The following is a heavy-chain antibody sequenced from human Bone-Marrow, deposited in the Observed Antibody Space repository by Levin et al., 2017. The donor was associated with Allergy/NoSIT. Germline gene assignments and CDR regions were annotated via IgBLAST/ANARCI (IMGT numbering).Heavy chain of an antibody. CDR1: GYTFTSYA. V-gene: IGHV1-3*01. CDR2: INAGNGNT. Sequence: GASVKVSCKASGYTFTSYAMHWVRQAPGQRLEWMGWINAGNGNTKYSQKFQGRVTITRDTSASTAYMELSSLRSEDTAVYYCARGGLRYCSGGSCYSHLSLDYWGQGTLVTVSS. D-gene: IGHD2-15*01. J-gene: IGHJ4*02. CDR3: ARGGLRYCSGGSCYSHLSLDY.